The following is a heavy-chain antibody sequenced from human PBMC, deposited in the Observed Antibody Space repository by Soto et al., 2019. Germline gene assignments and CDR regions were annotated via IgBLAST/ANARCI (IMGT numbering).Heavy chain of an antibody. J-gene: IGHJ4*02. Sequence: QVQLVQSGAEVKKPGASVKVSCKAAGYTFTSYYMHWVRQAPGQGLEWMGIINPSGGSTSYAQKFPGRVTMTRDTSTSTVYMELSSLRSEDTAVYYCATNTYYYDSSGYHDYWGQGTLVTVSS. CDR2: INPSGGST. CDR3: ATNTYYYDSSGYHDY. CDR1: GYTFTSYY. D-gene: IGHD3-22*01. V-gene: IGHV1-46*01.